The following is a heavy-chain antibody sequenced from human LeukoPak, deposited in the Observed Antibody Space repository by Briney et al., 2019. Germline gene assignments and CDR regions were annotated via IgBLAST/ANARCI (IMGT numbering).Heavy chain of an antibody. J-gene: IGHJ4*02. V-gene: IGHV6-1*01. Sequence: SQTLSLTCAISGDSVSSNSAAWNWIRQSPSRGLEWLGRTYYRSKWYNDYAVSMKSRITINPDTSKDQFSLQLDSVTPEDTAVYYCARDAGSGWSSFDYWGQGTLVTVSS. CDR1: GDSVSSNSAA. CDR2: TYYRSKWYN. CDR3: ARDAGSGWSSFDY. D-gene: IGHD6-19*01.